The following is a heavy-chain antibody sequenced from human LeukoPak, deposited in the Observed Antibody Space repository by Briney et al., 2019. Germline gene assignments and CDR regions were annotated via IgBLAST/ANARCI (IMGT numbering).Heavy chain of an antibody. V-gene: IGHV4-39*01. CDR3: ARHEPAADLVDWFDP. D-gene: IGHD2-2*01. CDR1: GGSISSSSHY. J-gene: IGHJ5*02. Sequence: SETLSLTCSVSGGSISSSSHYWGWIRQSPGKGLEGIGNIYYSGSTFYNPSLKSRVTISVDTSKNQFSLKLRSVTAADTAVYYCARHEPAADLVDWFDPWGQGTLVTVSS. CDR2: IYYSGST.